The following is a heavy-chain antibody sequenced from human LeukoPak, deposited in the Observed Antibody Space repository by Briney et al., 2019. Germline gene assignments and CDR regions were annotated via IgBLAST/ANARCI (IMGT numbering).Heavy chain of an antibody. V-gene: IGHV3-48*02. J-gene: IGHJ4*02. D-gene: IGHD5-12*01. Sequence: GGSLRLSCAASGITFSSYSVNWVRQAPGKGLEWVSYISSSSSTKYYADSVKGRFTISRDNAKNSLYLEMNSLRDEDTAVYYCARDENSGYVLSYWGQGTLVTVSS. CDR3: ARDENSGYVLSY. CDR1: GITFSSYS. CDR2: ISSSSSTK.